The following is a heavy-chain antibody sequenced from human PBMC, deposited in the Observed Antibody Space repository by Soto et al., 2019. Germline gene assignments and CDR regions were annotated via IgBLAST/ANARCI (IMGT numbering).Heavy chain of an antibody. CDR1: GDSVSSNSAA. CDR3: ARGHCSGGSCYSVVMISWFDP. Sequence: PSQTLSLTCAISGDSVSSNSAAWNWIRQSPSRGLEWLGRTYYRSKWYNDYAVSVKSRITINPDTSKNQFSLQLNSVTPEDTAVYYCARGHCSGGSCYSVVMISWFDPWGQGTLVTVSS. J-gene: IGHJ5*02. V-gene: IGHV6-1*01. CDR2: TYYRSKWYN. D-gene: IGHD2-15*01.